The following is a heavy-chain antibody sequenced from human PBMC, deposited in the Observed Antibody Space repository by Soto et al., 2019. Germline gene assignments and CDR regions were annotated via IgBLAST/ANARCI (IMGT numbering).Heavy chain of an antibody. J-gene: IGHJ4*02. CDR3: ARAKSLYFDY. CDR1: VFTFISYW. V-gene: IGHV3-74*01. CDR2: INSDGSST. Sequence: GWSLGLSCASSVFTFISYWMHWVRQAPGKGLVWVSRINSDGSSTSYADSVKGRFTISRDNAKNTLYLQMNSLRAEDTAVYYCARAKSLYFDYWGQGTLVTVSS.